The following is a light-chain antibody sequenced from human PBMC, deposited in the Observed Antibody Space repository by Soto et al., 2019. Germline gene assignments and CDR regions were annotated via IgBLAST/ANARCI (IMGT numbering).Light chain of an antibody. CDR2: DAS. CDR3: QQYGFSPIS. J-gene: IGKJ5*01. Sequence: EIVLTQSPGTLSLSPGERVTLFCRASQTITNDYLAWYQQKDGQAPRLLIYDASTRATGIPEGFSGSGSGPEYTLTISRLEPEDFAVYSCQQYGFSPISFGQGTRL. CDR1: QTITNDY. V-gene: IGKV3-20*01.